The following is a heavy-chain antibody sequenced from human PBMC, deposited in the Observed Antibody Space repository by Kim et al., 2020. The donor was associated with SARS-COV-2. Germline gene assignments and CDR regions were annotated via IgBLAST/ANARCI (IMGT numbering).Heavy chain of an antibody. D-gene: IGHD3-16*01. V-gene: IGHV3-11*05. CDR2: ISSTSTYT. Sequence: GGSLRLSCVASGFSFSDSYMSWIRQAPGKGLEWISYISSTSTYTNYADSVKGRLTISRDNAKNSLFLQMNSLRVDDTAIYYCVRGGSASSPFDPWGQGILVTVAS. J-gene: IGHJ5*01. CDR3: VRGGSASSPFDP. CDR1: GFSFSDSY.